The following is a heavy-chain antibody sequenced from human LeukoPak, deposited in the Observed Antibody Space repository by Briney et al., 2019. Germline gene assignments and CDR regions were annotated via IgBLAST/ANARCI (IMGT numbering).Heavy chain of an antibody. D-gene: IGHD6-25*01. V-gene: IGHV3-21*01. J-gene: IGHJ4*02. CDR3: ARDQSGLSEPDY. Sequence: GGSLRLSCAASGFTFSSYSMNWVRQAPGKGLEWVSSISSSSSYIYYADSVKGRFTISRDNAKNSLYLQMNSLRAEDTAVYYCARDQSGLSEPDYWGQGTLVTVSS. CDR2: ISSSSSYI. CDR1: GFTFSSYS.